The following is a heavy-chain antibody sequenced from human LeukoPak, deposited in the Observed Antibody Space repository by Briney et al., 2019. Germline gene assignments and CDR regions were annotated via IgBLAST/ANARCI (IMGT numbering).Heavy chain of an antibody. CDR2: INPNSGGT. Sequence: ASVKVSCKASGYTFTGYYMHWVRQAPGQGLEWMGWINPNSGGTNYAQKFQGRVTMTRDTSISTAYMELSSLRSEETAVYYCARDQGLTAPPPYGLDVWGQGTTVIVSS. CDR3: ARDQGLTAPPPYGLDV. J-gene: IGHJ6*02. V-gene: IGHV1-2*02. CDR1: GYTFTGYY. D-gene: IGHD5-18*01.